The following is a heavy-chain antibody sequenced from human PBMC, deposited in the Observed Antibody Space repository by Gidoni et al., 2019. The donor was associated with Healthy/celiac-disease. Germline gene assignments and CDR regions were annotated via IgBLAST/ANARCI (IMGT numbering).Heavy chain of an antibody. CDR2: IIPIFGTA. Sequence: QVQLVQSGAEVKKPGSSVKVSCKASGRTFSSYAIRWVRQAPGQWLEWMGGIIPIFGTANYAQKFQGRVTIPADESTSTAYMELSSLRSEDTAVYYCARALRDRGYSGYDPEHYYYYGMDVWGQGTTVTVSS. D-gene: IGHD5-12*01. CDR3: ARALRDRGYSGYDPEHYYYYGMDV. V-gene: IGHV1-69*01. J-gene: IGHJ6*02. CDR1: GRTFSSYA.